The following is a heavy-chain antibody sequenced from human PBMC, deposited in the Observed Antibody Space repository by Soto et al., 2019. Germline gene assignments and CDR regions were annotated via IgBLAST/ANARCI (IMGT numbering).Heavy chain of an antibody. D-gene: IGHD3-3*01. CDR2: ISASGDMT. V-gene: IGHV3-23*01. CDR1: GFTFSTYP. J-gene: IGHJ4*02. CDR3: AKNLWSAYNPLDC. Sequence: PGGSLSLSCAASGFTFSTYPMSWVRQAPGKGLEWVSLISASGDMTYHADSVKGRFTISRDNSKNTVHLQMNNLRAEDTAVYFCAKNLWSAYNPLDCWGLGTLVTVSS.